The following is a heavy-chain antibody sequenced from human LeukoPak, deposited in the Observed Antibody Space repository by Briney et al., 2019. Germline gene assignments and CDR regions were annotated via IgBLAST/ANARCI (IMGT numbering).Heavy chain of an antibody. J-gene: IGHJ4*02. D-gene: IGHD2-2*01. CDR2: ISAYNGNT. CDR1: GYTFTSYG. CDR3: ARGVVYCGSTSCFPRYFDY. V-gene: IGHV1-18*01. Sequence: GASVKVSCKASGYTFTSYGISWVRQAPGQGLEWMGWISAYNGNTNYAQKLQGRVTMTTDTSTSTAYMELRSLRSDDTAVYYCARGVVYCGSTSCFPRYFDYWGQGSLVTVSS.